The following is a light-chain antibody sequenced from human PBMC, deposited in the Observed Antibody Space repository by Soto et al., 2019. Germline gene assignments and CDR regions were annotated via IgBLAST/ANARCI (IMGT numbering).Light chain of an antibody. V-gene: IGKV3-15*01. CDR1: QSIGSN. J-gene: IGKJ2*01. CDR2: GAF. Sequence: EIVMTQSPATLSVFPGERDTLSCRASQSIGSNLAWYQQKPGQAPRLLVYGAFNRATGIPDRFSGSGSGTEFTLTISSLQSEDSAVYYCHQYEEWLTAFGQGTKLEIK. CDR3: HQYEEWLTA.